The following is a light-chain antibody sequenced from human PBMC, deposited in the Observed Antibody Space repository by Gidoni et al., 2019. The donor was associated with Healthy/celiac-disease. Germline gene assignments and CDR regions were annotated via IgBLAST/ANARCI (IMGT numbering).Light chain of an antibody. J-gene: IGKJ2*01. V-gene: IGKV1-9*01. CDR3: QQLNSYP. CDR1: QGISSY. Sequence: IQLTQSPSSLSASVGDRVTITCRASQGISSYLAWYQQKPGKAPKLLIYAASTLQSGVPSRFSGSGSGTDFTLTISSLQLEDFATYYCQQLNSYPFGQGTKLEIK. CDR2: AAS.